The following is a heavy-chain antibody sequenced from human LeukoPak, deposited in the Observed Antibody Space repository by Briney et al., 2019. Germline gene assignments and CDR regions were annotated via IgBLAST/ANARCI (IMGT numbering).Heavy chain of an antibody. CDR2: TYTSGST. CDR3: ARTWSFDY. V-gene: IGHV4-61*02. J-gene: IGHJ4*02. D-gene: IGHD2-8*02. CDR1: GGSISSGSYY. Sequence: SGTLSLTCTVSGGSISSGSYYWSWIRQPAGKGLEWIGRTYTSGSTNYNPSLKSRVTISVDTSKNQFSLKLSSVTAADTAVYYCARTWSFDYWGQGTLVTVSS.